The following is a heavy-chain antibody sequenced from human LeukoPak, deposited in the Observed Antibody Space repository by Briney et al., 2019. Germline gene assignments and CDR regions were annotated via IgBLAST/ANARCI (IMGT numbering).Heavy chain of an antibody. CDR1: GFTSSDHY. J-gene: IGHJ4*02. CDR3: ARDDGGQGDY. CDR2: SKNKANSYIT. Sequence: GGSLRLSCAASGFTSSDHYMDWVRQAPGKGLEWVGRSKNKANSYITQYAAFVQGRFTISRDDSKNSLYLQINSLKTEDTAVYYCARDDGGQGDYWGQGTLVTVSS. D-gene: IGHD2-15*01. V-gene: IGHV3-72*01.